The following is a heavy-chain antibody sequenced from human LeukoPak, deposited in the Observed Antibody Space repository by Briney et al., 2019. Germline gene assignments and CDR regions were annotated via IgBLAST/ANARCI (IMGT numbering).Heavy chain of an antibody. J-gene: IGHJ6*02. CDR3: VRDASNYGMDV. CDR1: GFTFNIYW. Sequence: GGSLRLSCTASGFTFNIYWMHWVRQAPGKGLLWVSRINNDGSSTACADSVKGRFTASRDNAKNTLYLQMNSLRAEDTAVYYCVRDASNYGMDVWGQGTTVTVSS. D-gene: IGHD6-6*01. V-gene: IGHV3-74*01. CDR2: INNDGSST.